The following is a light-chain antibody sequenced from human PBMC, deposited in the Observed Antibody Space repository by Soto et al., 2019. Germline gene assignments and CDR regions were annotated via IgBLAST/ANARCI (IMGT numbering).Light chain of an antibody. Sequence: VMRQSPATLSVSPGERATLSCRASQSVSSNLAWYQQKPGQAPRLLIYGASTRATGIPGRFSGSGYGTEFTLTISSLQSEDFAVYYCQQHNNWPPWTFGQGTKV. CDR1: QSVSSN. J-gene: IGKJ1*01. CDR2: GAS. CDR3: QQHNNWPPWT. V-gene: IGKV3-15*01.